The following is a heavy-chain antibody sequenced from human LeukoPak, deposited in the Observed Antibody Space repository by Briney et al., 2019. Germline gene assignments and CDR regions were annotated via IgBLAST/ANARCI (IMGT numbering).Heavy chain of an antibody. Sequence: AASVKVSCKPSGYTFTSYGTSWVRQAPGQGLEWMGWISAYNGNTSHTQKLQGRFTMTTDTYTSTAYMELRSLRSDDTAVYYCARWAENYDVYFDYWGQGTLVTVSS. J-gene: IGHJ4*02. CDR2: ISAYNGNT. CDR1: GYTFTSYG. V-gene: IGHV1-18*01. D-gene: IGHD3-22*01. CDR3: ARWAENYDVYFDY.